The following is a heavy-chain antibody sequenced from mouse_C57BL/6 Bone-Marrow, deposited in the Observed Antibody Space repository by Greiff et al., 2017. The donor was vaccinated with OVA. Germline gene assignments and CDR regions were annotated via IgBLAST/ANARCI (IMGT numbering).Heavy chain of an antibody. CDR3: ARYDYDGPRYFDV. Sequence: VQLQQSGAELVRPGTSVKMSCKASGYTFTNYWIGWAKQRPGNGLEWIGDIYPGGGYTNYNEKFKGKATLTADKSSSTAYMPISSLTSEDSAIDFCARYDYDGPRYFDVWGTGTTVTVSS. CDR2: IYPGGGYT. CDR1: GYTFTNYW. V-gene: IGHV1-63*01. J-gene: IGHJ1*03. D-gene: IGHD2-4*01.